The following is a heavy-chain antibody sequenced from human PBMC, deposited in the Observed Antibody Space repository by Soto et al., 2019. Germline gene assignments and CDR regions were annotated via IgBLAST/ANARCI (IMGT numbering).Heavy chain of an antibody. D-gene: IGHD5-18*01. J-gene: IGHJ6*02. V-gene: IGHV3-30-3*01. CDR3: AKDGGGYNYGYVMLDKYYYGMDV. CDR2: ISYDGTNK. CDR1: GFTFSTYA. Sequence: QVHLVESGGGVVQPGRSLRLSCAASGFTFSTYAMHWVRQAPGKGLEWVAVISYDGTNKYYADSVRGRFTISGDNSKNTLFLQMNSLRAEDTAVYYCAKDGGGYNYGYVMLDKYYYGMDVWGQGTTVTVSS.